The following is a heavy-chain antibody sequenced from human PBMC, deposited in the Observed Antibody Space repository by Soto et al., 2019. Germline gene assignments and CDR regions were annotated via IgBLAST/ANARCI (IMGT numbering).Heavy chain of an antibody. V-gene: IGHV3-23*01. CDR3: AKVELVVPAAPVDY. CDR1: GFTFSIYA. D-gene: IGHD2-2*01. CDR2: ISGSGGST. J-gene: IGHJ4*02. Sequence: HPGGSLRLSCAASGFTFSIYAMSWVRHAPGKGLEWVSAISGSGGSTYYADSVKGRFTISRDNSKNTLYLQMNSLRAEDTAVYYCAKVELVVPAAPVDYWGQGTLVTAPQ.